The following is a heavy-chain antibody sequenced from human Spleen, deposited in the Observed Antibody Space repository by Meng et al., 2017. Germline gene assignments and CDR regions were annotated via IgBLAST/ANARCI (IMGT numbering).Heavy chain of an antibody. CDR3: ARGGELDS. J-gene: IGHJ4*02. CDR1: GYTFTGYY. V-gene: IGHV1-8*02. CDR2: INPNSGNT. Sequence: QGQRVQSGAEVTKPGASGKVSCKASGYTFTGYYMHWVRQAPGQGLEWMGWINPNSGNTGYAQKFQGRVTMTRNTSISTAYMELSSLRSEDTAVYYCARGGELDSWGQGTLVTVSS.